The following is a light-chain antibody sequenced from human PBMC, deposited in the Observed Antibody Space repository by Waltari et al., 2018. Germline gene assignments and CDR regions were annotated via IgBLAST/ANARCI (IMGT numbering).Light chain of an antibody. CDR2: SDN. CDR3: AAWDVSLNGLV. CDR1: SSNIGSNS. V-gene: IGLV1-44*01. Sequence: QSVLTQPPSASGTPGQRVTISCSGSSSNIGSNSVNWYQHLPGTAPKLLVYSDNQRRAGVPDGFSGSKSGASASLAISGLQSEDEADDYCAAWDVSLNGLVFGGGTKLTVL. J-gene: IGLJ2*01.